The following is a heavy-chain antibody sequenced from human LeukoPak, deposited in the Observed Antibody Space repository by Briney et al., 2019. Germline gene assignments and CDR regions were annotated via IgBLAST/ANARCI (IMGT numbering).Heavy chain of an antibody. CDR1: GGSISSYY. Sequence: LETLSLTCTVSGGSISSYYWSWIRQPPGKGLEWIAYIYYNGSTNYNPSLKSRVTISLDTSKNQFSLNLSSVTSADTAVYYCARGTYRWFDPWGQGTLVTVSS. D-gene: IGHD3-16*02. CDR2: IYYNGST. J-gene: IGHJ5*02. CDR3: ARGTYRWFDP. V-gene: IGHV4-59*01.